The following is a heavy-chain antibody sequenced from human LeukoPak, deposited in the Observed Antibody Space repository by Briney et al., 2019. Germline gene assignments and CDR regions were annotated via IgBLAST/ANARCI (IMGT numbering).Heavy chain of an antibody. Sequence: GGSLRLSCAASGFTFSSYSMNWVRQAPGKGLEWVSYISSSSSTIYYADSVKGRFTISRDNAKNSLYLQMNSLRAEDTAVYYCARTHIVVVTAILNWFDPWGQGTLVTVSS. CDR2: ISSSSSTI. D-gene: IGHD2-21*02. CDR1: GFTFSSYS. J-gene: IGHJ5*02. V-gene: IGHV3-48*04. CDR3: ARTHIVVVTAILNWFDP.